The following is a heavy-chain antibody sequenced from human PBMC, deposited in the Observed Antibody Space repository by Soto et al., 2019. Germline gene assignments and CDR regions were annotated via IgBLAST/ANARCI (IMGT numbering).Heavy chain of an antibody. CDR1: GGSISSGGYY. CDR2: IYYSGST. D-gene: IGHD2-15*01. CDR3: ARGSTVAAILFDF. Sequence: SETLSLTCTVSGGSISSGGYYWSWVRQHPGKGLEWIGYIYYSGSTYYNPSLNSRVIISVDTSKNQFSLKLSSVTAADTAVYYCARGSTVAAILFDFWGQGTLVTGSS. J-gene: IGHJ4*02. V-gene: IGHV4-31*03.